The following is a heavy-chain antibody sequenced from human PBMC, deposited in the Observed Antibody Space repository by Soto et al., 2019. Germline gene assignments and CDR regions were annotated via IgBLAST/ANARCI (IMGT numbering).Heavy chain of an antibody. CDR2: ISYDTSYK. J-gene: IGHJ4*02. V-gene: IGHV3-30*18. Sequence: GGSLRLSCAVSGFTFSTYDMHWVRQAPGKGLERVAVISYDTSYKNHVDSVKGRFTISRDNSKNTLYLQMTSLRAEDTAVYYCAKVSIAKSSAVTFDSWGQGTLVTVSS. CDR1: GFTFSTYD. CDR3: AKVSIAKSSAVTFDS. D-gene: IGHD2-15*01.